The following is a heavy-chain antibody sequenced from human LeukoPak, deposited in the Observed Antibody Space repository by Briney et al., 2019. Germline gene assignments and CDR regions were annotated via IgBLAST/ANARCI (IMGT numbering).Heavy chain of an antibody. CDR3: AREVGPNPSPSDY. J-gene: IGHJ4*02. V-gene: IGHV4-59*12. D-gene: IGHD1-26*01. CDR2: IYYSGST. CDR1: GGSISSYY. Sequence: PSETLSLTCTVSGGSISSYYWGWIRQPPGKGLEWIGYIYYSGSTNYNPSLKSRVTISVDTSKNQFSLKLSSVTAADTAVYYCAREVGPNPSPSDYWGQGTLVTVSS.